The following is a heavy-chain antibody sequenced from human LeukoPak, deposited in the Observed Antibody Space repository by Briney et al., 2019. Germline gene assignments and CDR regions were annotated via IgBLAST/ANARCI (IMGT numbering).Heavy chain of an antibody. J-gene: IGHJ4*02. D-gene: IGHD4-11*01. CDR1: GFTFSDYY. CDR2: ISSSGTTL. CDR3: ARGIRQYAKSYFDY. V-gene: IGHV3-11*01. Sequence: GGSLRLSCAASGFTFSDYYMSWIRQAPGKGLEWLSYISSSGTTLYYTDSVKGRFTISRDNAKNSLYLQMNSLRAEDTAVYYCARGIRQYAKSYFDYWGQGTLVTVSS.